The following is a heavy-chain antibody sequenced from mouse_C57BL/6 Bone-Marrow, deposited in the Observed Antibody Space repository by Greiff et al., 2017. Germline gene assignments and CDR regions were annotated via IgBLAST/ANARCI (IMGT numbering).Heavy chain of an antibody. D-gene: IGHD1-1*01. CDR1: GYTFTDYE. J-gene: IGHJ4*01. Sequence: VQLQQSGAELVRPGASVTLSCKASGYTFTDYEMHWVKQTPVHGLEWIGAIDPETGGTAYNQKFKGKAILTADKSSSTAYMELRSLTSEDSAVYYCTRRCYYDLFAMDYWGQGTSVTVSS. CDR2: IDPETGGT. CDR3: TRRCYYDLFAMDY. V-gene: IGHV1-15*01.